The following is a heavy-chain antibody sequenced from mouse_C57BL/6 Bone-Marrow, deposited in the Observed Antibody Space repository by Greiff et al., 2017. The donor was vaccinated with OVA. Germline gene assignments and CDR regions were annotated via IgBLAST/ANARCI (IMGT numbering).Heavy chain of an antibody. D-gene: IGHD2-2*01. Sequence: VQLKESGAELVRPGASVKLSCTASGFNIKDDYMHWVKQRPEQGLEWIGWIDPENGDTEYASKFQGKATITADTSSNTAYLQLSSLTSEDTAVYYCTTVYYGYDAGAWFAYWGQGTLVTVSA. CDR3: TTVYYGYDAGAWFAY. J-gene: IGHJ3*01. V-gene: IGHV14-4*01. CDR2: IDPENGDT. CDR1: GFNIKDDY.